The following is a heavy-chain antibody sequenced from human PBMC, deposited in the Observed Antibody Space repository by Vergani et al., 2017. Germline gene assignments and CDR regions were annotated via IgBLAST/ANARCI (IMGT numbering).Heavy chain of an antibody. CDR3: AGGGGVHSSSWFGSAGYFDL. Sequence: QVQLQQWGAGLLKPSETLSLTCAVYGGSFSGYYWSWIRQPPGKGLEWIGEINHSGSTNYNPSLKSRVTITVDTSKNQFSLKLSSVTAADTAGYYCAGGGGVHSSSWFGSAGYFDLWGRGTLVTVSS. D-gene: IGHD6-13*01. CDR2: INHSGST. V-gene: IGHV4-34*01. CDR1: GGSFSGYY. J-gene: IGHJ2*01.